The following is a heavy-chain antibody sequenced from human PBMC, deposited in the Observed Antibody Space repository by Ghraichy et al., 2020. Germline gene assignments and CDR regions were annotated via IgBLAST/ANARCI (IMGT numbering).Heavy chain of an antibody. CDR1: GFTFDDYA. V-gene: IGHV3-9*01. J-gene: IGHJ6*02. CDR3: AKDSSSTSCYEGCYYYGMDV. CDR2: ISWNSGSI. D-gene: IGHD2-2*01. Sequence: SLNISCAASGFTFDDYAMHWVRQAPGKGLEWVSGISWNSGSIGYADSVKGRFTISRDNAKNSLYLQMNSLRAEDTALYYCAKDSSSTSCYEGCYYYGMDVWGQGTTVTVSS.